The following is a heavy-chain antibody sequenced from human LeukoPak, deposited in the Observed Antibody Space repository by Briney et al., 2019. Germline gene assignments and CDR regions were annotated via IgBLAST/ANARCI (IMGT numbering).Heavy chain of an antibody. J-gene: IGHJ4*02. D-gene: IGHD5-12*01. CDR2: INNDGSAT. CDR1: GFTFRSSW. V-gene: IGHV3-74*01. Sequence: PGGSLRLSRAASGFTFRSSWMHWVRQGPGKGLVWVSRINNDGSATTYADSVKGRFTISRDTAKNTVFLQMNSLRAEDTAVYYCARDVGYSAYDWGQGTLVTVSS. CDR3: ARDVGYSAYD.